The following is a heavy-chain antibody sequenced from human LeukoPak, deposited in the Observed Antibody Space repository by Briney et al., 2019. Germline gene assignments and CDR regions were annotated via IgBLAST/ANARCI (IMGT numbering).Heavy chain of an antibody. CDR1: GYTFTSYG. CDR2: ISAYNGNT. CDR3: ARDEEIDSSGYYYPIWTQHEYFQH. J-gene: IGHJ1*01. Sequence: ASVKVSCKASGYTFTSYGISWVRQAPGRGLEWMGWISAYNGNTNYAQKLQGRVTMTTDTSTSTAYMELRSLRSDDTAVYYCARDEEIDSSGYYYPIWTQHEYFQHWGQGTLVTVSS. V-gene: IGHV1-18*01. D-gene: IGHD3-22*01.